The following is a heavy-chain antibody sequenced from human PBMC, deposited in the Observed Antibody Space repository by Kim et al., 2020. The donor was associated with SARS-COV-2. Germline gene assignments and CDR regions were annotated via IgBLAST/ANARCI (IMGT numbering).Heavy chain of an antibody. D-gene: IGHD4-17*01. CDR1: GFTVSSYV. CDR2: IYPDGYP. CDR3: GRLDFGDDY. Sequence: GGSLRLSCAASGFTVSSYVMSWVRQTPGKGLEWVSLIYPDGYPYYADSVKGRFTISRDTSESTLYLQMNSLRADDTAVYYCGRLDFGDDYWGQGTRVTGSS. J-gene: IGHJ4*02. V-gene: IGHV3-53*01.